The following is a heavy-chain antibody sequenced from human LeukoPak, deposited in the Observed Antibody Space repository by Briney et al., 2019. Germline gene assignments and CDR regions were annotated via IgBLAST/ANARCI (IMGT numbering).Heavy chain of an antibody. J-gene: IGHJ6*02. Sequence: PGGSLRLSCAASGFTFSGSAMHWVRQASGKGLEWVGRIRSKANSYATAYAASVKGRFTISRDDSTNTAYLQMSSLKTEDTAVYYCTSSWELLRSYYYGMDVWGQGTTVTVSS. CDR2: IRSKANSYAT. CDR3: TSSWELLRSYYYGMDV. V-gene: IGHV3-73*01. D-gene: IGHD1-26*01. CDR1: GFTFSGSA.